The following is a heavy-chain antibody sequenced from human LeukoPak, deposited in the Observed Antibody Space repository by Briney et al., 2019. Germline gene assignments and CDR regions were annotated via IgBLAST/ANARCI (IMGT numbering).Heavy chain of an antibody. CDR1: GYTFTGYY. V-gene: IGHV1-2*02. CDR2: INPNSGGT. Sequence: ASVKVSCKASGYTFTGYYMHWVRQAPGQGLAWMGWINPNSGGTNYAQKFQGRVTMTRDTSISTAYMELSRLRSDDTAVYYCARDLACGGDCYSNWFDPWGQGTLVTVSS. CDR3: ARDLACGGDCYSNWFDP. J-gene: IGHJ5*02. D-gene: IGHD2-21*02.